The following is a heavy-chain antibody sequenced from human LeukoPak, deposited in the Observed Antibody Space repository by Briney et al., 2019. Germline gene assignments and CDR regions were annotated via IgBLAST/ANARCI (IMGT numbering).Heavy chain of an antibody. V-gene: IGHV4-34*01. CDR1: GGSFSGYY. D-gene: IGHD3-22*01. J-gene: IGHJ4*02. Sequence: SETLSLTCAVYGGSFSGYYWSWIRQPPGKGLEWIGEINHSGSTNYNPSLKSRVTISVDTSKNQFSLKLSSVTAADTAVYHCARELHSSGYYYFDYWGQGTLVTVSS. CDR3: ARELHSSGYYYFDY. CDR2: INHSGST.